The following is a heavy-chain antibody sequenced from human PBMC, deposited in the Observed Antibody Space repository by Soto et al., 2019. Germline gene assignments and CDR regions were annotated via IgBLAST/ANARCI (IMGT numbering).Heavy chain of an antibody. CDR3: VRRLTTTVTAMGY. CDR2: ISDDGTNK. V-gene: IGHV3-30-3*01. J-gene: IGHJ4*02. Sequence: PGGSLRLSCAASGFNFRNYAIQWVRQAPGKGLEWVAAISDDGTNKHTADSVKGRFTISRDNSRNTVYLQVNSLRVEDTAVYYCVRRLTTTVTAMGYWGQGTPVTVSS. D-gene: IGHD4-17*01. CDR1: GFNFRNYA.